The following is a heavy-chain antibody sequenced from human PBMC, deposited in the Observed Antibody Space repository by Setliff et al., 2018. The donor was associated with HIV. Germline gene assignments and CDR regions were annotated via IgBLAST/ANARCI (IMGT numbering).Heavy chain of an antibody. J-gene: IGHJ4*02. CDR1: GGSISTSNYY. D-gene: IGHD2-21*02. CDR2: VDYTGST. CDR3: ARQGNIVVVTSFDY. Sequence: PSETLSLTCTVSGGSISTSNYYWGWVRQPPGKVLEWVGNVDYTGSTYYNPSLKSRVTISVDTSKNQFSLRLNSVTAADTAVYYCARQGNIVVVTSFDYWGQGTLVTVSS. V-gene: IGHV4-39*07.